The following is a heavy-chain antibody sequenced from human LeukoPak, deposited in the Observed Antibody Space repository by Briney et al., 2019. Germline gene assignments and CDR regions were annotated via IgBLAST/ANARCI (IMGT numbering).Heavy chain of an antibody. D-gene: IGHD5-12*01. Sequence: EASVKVSCTASGYTFTSYDITWVRQATGQGLEWMGWMSPDSGYTGYAQTFQGRVTLTRNTSVSTAFMELSSLRSEDTAVYYCEIYTGYDSFWGQGTLVTVSS. CDR2: MSPDSGYT. CDR1: GYTFTSYD. V-gene: IGHV1-8*01. J-gene: IGHJ4*02. CDR3: EIYTGYDSF.